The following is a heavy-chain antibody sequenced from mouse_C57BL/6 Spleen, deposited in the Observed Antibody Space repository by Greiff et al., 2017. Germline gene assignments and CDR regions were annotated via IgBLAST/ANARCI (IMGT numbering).Heavy chain of an antibody. J-gene: IGHJ2*01. CDR2: IDPSDSYT. V-gene: IGHV1-59*01. CDR1: GYTFPSYW. Sequence: QVQLQQPGAELVRPGTSVKLSCKASGYTFPSYWMHWVKQRPGQGLEWIGVIDPSDSYTNYNQKFKGKATLTVDTSSSTAYMQLSSLTSEDSAVYYCARTALLPDYWGQGTTLTVSS. D-gene: IGHD2-10*01. CDR3: ARTALLPDY.